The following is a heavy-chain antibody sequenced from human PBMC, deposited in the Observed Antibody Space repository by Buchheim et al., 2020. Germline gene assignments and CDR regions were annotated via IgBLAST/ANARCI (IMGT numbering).Heavy chain of an antibody. CDR1: GGSISSGDYY. CDR2: IYYSGST. J-gene: IGHJ3*02. D-gene: IGHD3-22*01. V-gene: IGHV4-30-4*01. Sequence: QVQLQESGPGLVKPSKTLSLTCTVSGGSISSGDYYWSWIRQPPGKGLEWIGYIYYSGSTYYNPSLKSRVTISVATSQNQFSLKLSSVTAADTAVYYCARADILYDSSLGAFDIWGQGT. CDR3: ARADILYDSSLGAFDI.